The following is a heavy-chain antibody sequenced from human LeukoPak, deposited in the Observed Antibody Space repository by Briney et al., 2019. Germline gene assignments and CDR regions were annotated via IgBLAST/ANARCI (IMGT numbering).Heavy chain of an antibody. D-gene: IGHD7-27*01. CDR3: AKDLRWGFDY. Sequence: PGGSLRLSCAASGFTFSTYAMNWVRQAPGKGLEWVSLISDSGDTTYYADSVRGRFTISRDNSKNTLSLQMNSLRPEDTAVYYCAKDLRWGFDYWGQGTLVTVSS. J-gene: IGHJ4*02. CDR1: GFTFSTYA. CDR2: ISDSGDTT. V-gene: IGHV3-23*01.